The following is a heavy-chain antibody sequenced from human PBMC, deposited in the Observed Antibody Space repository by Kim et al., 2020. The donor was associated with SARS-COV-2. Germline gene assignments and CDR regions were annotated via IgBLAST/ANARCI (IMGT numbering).Heavy chain of an antibody. V-gene: IGHV3-23*01. CDR1: GFTFSSSV. J-gene: IGHJ4*02. CDR2: ISVSGDST. CDR3: TKPGGNWV. D-gene: IGHD3-16*01. Sequence: GGSLRLSCAASGFTFSSSVMNWVRQAPGKGLEWVSGISVSGDSTYYAESVKGRFIISRDNSKNTLYLQMNSLRAEDTAVYYCTKPGGNWVWGQGTLVTVSS.